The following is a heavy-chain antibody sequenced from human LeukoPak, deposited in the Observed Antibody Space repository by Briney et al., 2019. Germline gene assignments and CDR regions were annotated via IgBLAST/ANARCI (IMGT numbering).Heavy chain of an antibody. CDR1: GYSFTGYY. Sequence: ASVKVSCKASGYSFTGYYIHWVRQAPEQGLEWMGWINPNSGGTNYAQKFQGRVTMTRDTSISTAYMELSRLRSDDTAVYYCATFDGSGSGSFDYWGQGTLVTVSS. J-gene: IGHJ4*02. D-gene: IGHD3-10*01. CDR3: ATFDGSGSGSFDY. CDR2: INPNSGGT. V-gene: IGHV1-2*02.